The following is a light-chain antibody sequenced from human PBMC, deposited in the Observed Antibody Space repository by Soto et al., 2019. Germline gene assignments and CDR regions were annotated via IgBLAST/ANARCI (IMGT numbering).Light chain of an antibody. Sequence: ELTQSSSASASLGSSVKLTCTLSSGHSSYIVAWHQQQPGKAPRYLMKVEGSGTYNKGSGVPYRFSGSSSGADRYLTISNLQSEDEADYYCETWNSNTRVFGGGTKLTVL. CDR2: VEGSGTY. CDR1: SGHSSYI. CDR3: ETWNSNTRV. J-gene: IGLJ3*02. V-gene: IGLV4-60*03.